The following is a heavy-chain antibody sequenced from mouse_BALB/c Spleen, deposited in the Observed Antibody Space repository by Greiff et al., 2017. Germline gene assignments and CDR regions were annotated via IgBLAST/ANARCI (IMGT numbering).Heavy chain of an antibody. Sequence: VHVKQSGAELVKPGASVKLSCTASGFNIKDTYMHWVKQRPEQGLEWIGRIDPANGNTKYDPKFQGKATITADTSSNTAYLQLSSLTSEDTAVYYCARRDRPYAMDYWGQGTSVTVSS. D-gene: IGHD2-14*01. CDR1: GFNIKDTY. J-gene: IGHJ4*01. CDR2: IDPANGNT. V-gene: IGHV14-3*02. CDR3: ARRDRPYAMDY.